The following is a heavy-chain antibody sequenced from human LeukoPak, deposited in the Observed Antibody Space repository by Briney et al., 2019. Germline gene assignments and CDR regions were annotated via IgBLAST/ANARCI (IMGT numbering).Heavy chain of an antibody. CDR3: TFSSYGDHVGVDAFDM. CDR1: GFTFSTYW. Sequence: GGSLRLSCAASGFTFSTYWMHWVRQAPGKGLVWVSRINAYGSSTNYADSVEGRFTISRDNAKNTVYLQMNSLSAEDTAMYYCTFSSYGDHVGVDAFDMWGQGTMVTVSS. V-gene: IGHV3-74*01. J-gene: IGHJ3*02. CDR2: INAYGSST. D-gene: IGHD4-17*01.